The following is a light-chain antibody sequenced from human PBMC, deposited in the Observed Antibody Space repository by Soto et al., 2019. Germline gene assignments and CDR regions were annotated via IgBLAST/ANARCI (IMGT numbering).Light chain of an antibody. Sequence: QSALTQPASVSGSPGQSITISCTGTSSDVGSYNLVSWYQQHPGKAPKVIIYEVNKRPSGVSNRFSGSKSGNTASLTISGLQAEDEADYYCCLYVGSSMGVFGGGTQLTVL. V-gene: IGLV2-23*02. CDR2: EVN. J-gene: IGLJ2*01. CDR3: CLYVGSSMGV. CDR1: SSDVGSYNL.